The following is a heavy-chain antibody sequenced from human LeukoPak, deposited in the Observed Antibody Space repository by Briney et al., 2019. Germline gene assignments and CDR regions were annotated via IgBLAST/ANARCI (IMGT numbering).Heavy chain of an antibody. D-gene: IGHD3-9*01. V-gene: IGHV4-39*01. Sequence: SETLSLTCTVSGGSISSSSYYWGWIRQPPGKGLEWIGSIYYSGSTNYNPSLKSRVTISVDTSKNQFSLKLSSVTAADTAVYYCARHGEYYDILTGYYNPPYYFDYWGQGTLVTVSS. CDR3: ARHGEYYDILTGYYNPPYYFDY. CDR2: IYYSGST. J-gene: IGHJ4*02. CDR1: GGSISSSSYY.